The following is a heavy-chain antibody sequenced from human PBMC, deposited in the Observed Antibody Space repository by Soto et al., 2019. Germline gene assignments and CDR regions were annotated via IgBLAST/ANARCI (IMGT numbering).Heavy chain of an antibody. D-gene: IGHD6-13*01. Sequence: GESLKISCKGSGYSFASYWIGWVRQMPGKGLECMGIIYPGDSDTRYSPSFQGQVTISADKTISTAYLQWSSLKASDTAMYYCARTAAAGKYHYGMDVWGQGTTVTLSS. CDR1: GYSFASYW. CDR3: ARTAAAGKYHYGMDV. J-gene: IGHJ6*02. V-gene: IGHV5-51*01. CDR2: IYPGDSDT.